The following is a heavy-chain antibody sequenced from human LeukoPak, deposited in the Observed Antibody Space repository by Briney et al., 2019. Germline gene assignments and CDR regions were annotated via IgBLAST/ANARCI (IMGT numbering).Heavy chain of an antibody. CDR1: GLTFSNYA. CDR2: ISYDGSNK. CDR3: ARGYSHNSGGWLDP. V-gene: IGHV3-30-3*01. Sequence: GRSLRLSCAASGLTFSNYAMYWVRQAPVKGLEWVAVISYDGSNKDYADSVKGRLTISRDNSNSTLYLHISGLRDEDTAVYYCARGYSHNSGGWLDPWGQGTLVTVSS. J-gene: IGHJ5*02. D-gene: IGHD5-12*01.